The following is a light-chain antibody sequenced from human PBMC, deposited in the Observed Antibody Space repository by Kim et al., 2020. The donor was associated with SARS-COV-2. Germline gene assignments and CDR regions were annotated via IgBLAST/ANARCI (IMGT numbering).Light chain of an antibody. V-gene: IGLV3-19*01. Sequence: GQTVTITCQGDSLSSDYASAYQQKPAQAHALVICANNNRPPGFPVRFSGSTSGTANSLTITGAHVEDEADYYYYSRDRSGNHLPSVLGAGIQLT. J-gene: IGLJ7*01. CDR1: SLSSDY. CDR2: ANN. CDR3: YSRDRSGNHLPSV.